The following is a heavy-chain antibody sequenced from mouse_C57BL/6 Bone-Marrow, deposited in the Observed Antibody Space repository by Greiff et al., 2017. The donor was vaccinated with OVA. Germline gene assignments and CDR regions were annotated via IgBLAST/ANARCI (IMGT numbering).Heavy chain of an antibody. D-gene: IGHD2-1*01. CDR3: ARYVHYGNYVKGAMDY. CDR1: GYSFTDYN. CDR2: INPNYGTT. J-gene: IGHJ4*01. V-gene: IGHV1-39*01. Sequence: VHVKQSGPELVKPGASVKISCKASGYSFTDYNMNWVKQSNGKSLEWIGVINPNYGTTSYNQKFKGKATLTVDQSSSTAYMQLNSLTSEDSAVYYCARYVHYGNYVKGAMDYWGQGTSVTVSS.